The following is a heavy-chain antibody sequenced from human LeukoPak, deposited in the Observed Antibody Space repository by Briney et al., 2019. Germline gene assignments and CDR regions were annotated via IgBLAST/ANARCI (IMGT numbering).Heavy chain of an antibody. J-gene: IGHJ5*02. D-gene: IGHD6-6*01. CDR1: GYTFTGYY. Sequence: ASVKVSCKASGYTFTGYYMHWVRQAPGQGLEWMGWINPNSGCTNYAQKFQGRVTITRDTSISTAYMELSRLRSDDKAVYYCARELRAARPFDTWGQGTLVTVSS. V-gene: IGHV1-2*02. CDR3: ARELRAARPFDT. CDR2: INPNSGCT.